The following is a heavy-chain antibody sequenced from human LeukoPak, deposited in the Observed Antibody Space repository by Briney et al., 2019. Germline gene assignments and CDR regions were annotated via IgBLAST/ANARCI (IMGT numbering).Heavy chain of an antibody. V-gene: IGHV1-2*02. CDR3: ARGGDCSSTSCYEFDY. Sequence: ASVKVSCKASGYTFTGYYMHWVRQSPGQGLEWMGWINPNSGGTNYAQKFQGRVTMTRATAISTAYMELSRLRSDDTAVYYCARGGDCSSTSCYEFDYWGQGTLVTVSS. D-gene: IGHD2-2*01. CDR1: GYTFTGYY. CDR2: INPNSGGT. J-gene: IGHJ4*02.